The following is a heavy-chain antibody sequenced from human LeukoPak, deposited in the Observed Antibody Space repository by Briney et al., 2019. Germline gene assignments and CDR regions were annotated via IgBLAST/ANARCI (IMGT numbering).Heavy chain of an antibody. Sequence: YSGSTYYNPSLKSRVTISLDTSKNQFSLKLSSVTAADTAMYYCARDAEVRYTYGPHWYFDLWGRGTPVTVSS. CDR2: YSGST. D-gene: IGHD5-18*01. J-gene: IGHJ2*01. V-gene: IGHV4-31*02. CDR3: ARDAEVRYTYGPHWYFDL.